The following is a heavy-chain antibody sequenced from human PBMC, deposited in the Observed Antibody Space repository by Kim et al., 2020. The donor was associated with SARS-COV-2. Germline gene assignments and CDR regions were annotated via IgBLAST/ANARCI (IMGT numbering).Heavy chain of an antibody. D-gene: IGHD6-13*01. CDR3: ARADGGTLVLYYYYGMDV. V-gene: IGHV3-11*06. Sequence: KGRIPIPRDNAKNSLYLQMNSLRAEDTAVYYCARADGGTLVLYYYYGMDVWGQGTTVTVSS. J-gene: IGHJ6*02.